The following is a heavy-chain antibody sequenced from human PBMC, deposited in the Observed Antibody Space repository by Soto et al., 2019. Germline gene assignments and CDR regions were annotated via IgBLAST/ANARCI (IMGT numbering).Heavy chain of an antibody. Sequence: PGWSLNLSCAASGFPFRSYGMHWVLQAPGKGLEWVAVISYDGSNKYYADSVKGRFTISRDNSKNTLYLQMNSLRAEDTAVYYCAKDGIGEYFQHWGQGTLVTVSS. CDR2: ISYDGSNK. V-gene: IGHV3-30*18. J-gene: IGHJ1*01. CDR3: AKDGIGEYFQH. D-gene: IGHD1-1*01. CDR1: GFPFRSYG.